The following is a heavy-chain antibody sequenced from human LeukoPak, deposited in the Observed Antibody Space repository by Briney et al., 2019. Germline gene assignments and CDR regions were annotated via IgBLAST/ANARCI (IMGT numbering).Heavy chain of an antibody. CDR2: ISSSSSYI. J-gene: IGHJ6*03. D-gene: IGHD6-19*01. V-gene: IGHV3-21*04. CDR3: ARVGYSSGWYVRFYYYYYMDV. Sequence: PGGSLRLSCAASGFTFSSYSMNWVRQAPGKGLEWVSSISSSSSYIYYADSVKGRFTISRDNAKNSLYLQMNSLRAEDTAVYYCARVGYSSGWYVRFYYYYYMDVWGKGTTVTISS. CDR1: GFTFSSYS.